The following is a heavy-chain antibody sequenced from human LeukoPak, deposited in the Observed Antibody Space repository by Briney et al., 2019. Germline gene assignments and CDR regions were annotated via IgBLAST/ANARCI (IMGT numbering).Heavy chain of an antibody. J-gene: IGHJ4*02. CDR1: GFTFSSYG. Sequence: GGSLRLSCAASGFTFSSYGMHWVRQAPGKGLEWVAVISYDGSNKYYADSVKGRFTISRDNSKNTLYLQMNSLRAEDTAVYYCAKGGSGSYPGPIIDYWGRGALVTVSS. CDR2: ISYDGSNK. CDR3: AKGGSGSYPGPIIDY. V-gene: IGHV3-30*18. D-gene: IGHD1-26*01.